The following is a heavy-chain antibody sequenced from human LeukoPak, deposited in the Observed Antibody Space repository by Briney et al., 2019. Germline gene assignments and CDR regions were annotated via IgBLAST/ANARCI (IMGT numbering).Heavy chain of an antibody. V-gene: IGHV4-59*01. Sequence: SETLSLTCTVSGGSISNYYWSWIRQPPGKGLEWIGCVSYSGSTNYNPPLESRATISVHPSKTRFSLRLSSVTAADTALYFCARSRSSSWWFAFDIWGQGTMVTVSS. J-gene: IGHJ3*02. CDR1: GGSISNYY. D-gene: IGHD6-13*01. CDR2: VSYSGST. CDR3: ARSRSSSWWFAFDI.